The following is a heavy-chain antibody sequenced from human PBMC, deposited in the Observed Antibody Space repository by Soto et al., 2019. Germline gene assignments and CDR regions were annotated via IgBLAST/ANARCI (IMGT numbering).Heavy chain of an antibody. J-gene: IGHJ4*02. D-gene: IGHD5-18*01. Sequence: SETLSLTCAVSGGSLSSGGYSWRWIRQPPGKGLEWIGYIYHSGSTYYNPSLKSRVTISVDRSRNQFSLKLSSVTAADTAVYYCARVDTQGSLDYWGQGTLVTVS. V-gene: IGHV4-30-2*01. CDR3: ARVDTQGSLDY. CDR1: GGSLSSGGYS. CDR2: IYHSGST.